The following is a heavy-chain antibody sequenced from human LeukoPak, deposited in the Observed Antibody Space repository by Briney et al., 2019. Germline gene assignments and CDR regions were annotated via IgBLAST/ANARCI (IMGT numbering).Heavy chain of an antibody. CDR1: GFTFSNYA. CDR2: ISYDGSTK. V-gene: IGHV3-30-3*01. Sequence: GGSLRLSCAASGFTFSNYAMHWVRQAPHKGLEWVAVISYDGSTKYYADSVKGRFTISRDNSKNTLSLHMASLTVEDTAMYYCARDGYCSSTGCSAYFFDSWGQGTLVTVSS. CDR3: ARDGYCSSTGCSAYFFDS. D-gene: IGHD2-2*03. J-gene: IGHJ4*02.